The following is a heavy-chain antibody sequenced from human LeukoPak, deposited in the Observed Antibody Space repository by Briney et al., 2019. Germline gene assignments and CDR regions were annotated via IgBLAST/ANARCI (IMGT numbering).Heavy chain of an antibody. D-gene: IGHD6-19*01. CDR3: ARAVAVAGTSDYYYGMDV. V-gene: IGHV3-30*04. CDR2: ISYDGSNK. J-gene: IGHJ6*04. Sequence: GGSLRLSCAASGFTFSSYAMHWVRQAPGKGLEWVAVISYDGSNKYYADSVKGRFTISRDNSKNTLYLQMNSQRAEDTAVYYCARAVAVAGTSDYYYGMDVWGKGTTVTVSS. CDR1: GFTFSSYA.